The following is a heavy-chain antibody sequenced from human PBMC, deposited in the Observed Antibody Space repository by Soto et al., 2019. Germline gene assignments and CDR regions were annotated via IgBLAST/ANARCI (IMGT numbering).Heavy chain of an antibody. CDR2: IYHSGST. CDR1: GGTFSSGGYS. J-gene: IGHJ5*02. CDR3: ARVPGP. Sequence: PSESLTLTCAVSGGTFSSGGYSWSWIRQPPGKGLEWIGYIYHSGSTYSNPSLKSRVTISVDRSKNQFSLKLSSVTAADTAVYYCARVPGPWGQGTLVTVSS. V-gene: IGHV4-30-2*01.